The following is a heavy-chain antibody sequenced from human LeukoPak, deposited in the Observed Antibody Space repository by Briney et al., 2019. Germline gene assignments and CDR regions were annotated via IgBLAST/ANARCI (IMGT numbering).Heavy chain of an antibody. CDR3: AKGPSGNWYGRGAFDI. CDR2: IYHSGST. J-gene: IGHJ3*02. V-gene: IGHV4-39*07. D-gene: IGHD6-13*01. Sequence: SETLSLTCSVSGASISSGSNYWGWIRQPPGKTLEWIGSIYHSGSTYYNPSLKSRVTISVDTSKNQFSLKLNSVTAADTAVFYCAKGPSGNWYGRGAFDIWGQGTMVTVSS. CDR1: GASISSGSNY.